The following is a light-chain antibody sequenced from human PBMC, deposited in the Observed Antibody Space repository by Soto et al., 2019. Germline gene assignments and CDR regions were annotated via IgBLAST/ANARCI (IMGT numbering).Light chain of an antibody. Sequence: QPVLTQPPSASGTPGQRVTISCSGSSSNIGSNTVNWYQQLPGTAPKLQIYSNNQRPSGVPDRFSGSKSGTSDSLAISGLQSEDEADYYCAAWDDSLNVVFGGGTKVTVL. CDR3: AAWDDSLNVV. J-gene: IGLJ2*01. CDR2: SNN. V-gene: IGLV1-44*01. CDR1: SSNIGSNT.